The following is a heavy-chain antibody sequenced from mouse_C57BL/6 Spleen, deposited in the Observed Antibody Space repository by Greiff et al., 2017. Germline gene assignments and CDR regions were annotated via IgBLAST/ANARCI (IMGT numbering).Heavy chain of an antibody. CDR2: ISDGGSYT. CDR3: ARGGLGRDYFDY. D-gene: IGHD4-1*01. Sequence: EVKLMESGGGLVKPGGSLKLSCAASGFTFSSYAMSWVRQTPEKRLAWVATISDGGSYTYYPDNVKGRFTISRDNAKNNLYLQMSHLKSEDTAMYYCARGGLGRDYFDYWGQGTTLTVSS. J-gene: IGHJ2*01. CDR1: GFTFSSYA. V-gene: IGHV5-4*03.